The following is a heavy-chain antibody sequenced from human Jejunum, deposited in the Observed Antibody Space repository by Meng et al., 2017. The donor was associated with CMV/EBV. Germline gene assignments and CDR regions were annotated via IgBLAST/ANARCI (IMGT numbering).Heavy chain of an antibody. J-gene: IGHJ4*02. Sequence: ASRFTVRHHYMSWVRQAPGQGLEWVTSLYSGGATYYTHSVVGRFTVSRDTSKNTLYLQMNNLRTDDSAIYYCARDGGTTVATYIDFWGQGSLVTVSS. D-gene: IGHD4-23*01. CDR3: ARDGGTTVATYIDF. CDR2: LYSGGAT. V-gene: IGHV3-53*05. CDR1: RFTVRHHY.